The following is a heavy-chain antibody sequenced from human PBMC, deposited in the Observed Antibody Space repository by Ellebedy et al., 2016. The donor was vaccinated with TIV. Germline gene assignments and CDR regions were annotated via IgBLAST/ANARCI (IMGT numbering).Heavy chain of an antibody. Sequence: SETLSLTXTVSGGSVTRSNYYWGWIRQRPGKGPERIGNIYHTGTTFYNPSLKSRVTISVDTSKNQFSLRLSSVTAADTAVYYCARFRSGIVVAPAHYGMDVWGQGTTVTVSS. CDR1: GGSVTRSNYY. D-gene: IGHD2-2*01. V-gene: IGHV4-39*01. CDR2: IYHTGTT. J-gene: IGHJ6*02. CDR3: ARFRSGIVVAPAHYGMDV.